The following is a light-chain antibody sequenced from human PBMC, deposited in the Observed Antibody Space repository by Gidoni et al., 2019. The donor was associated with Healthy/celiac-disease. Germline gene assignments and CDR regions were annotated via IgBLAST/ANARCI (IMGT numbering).Light chain of an antibody. J-gene: IGKJ5*01. CDR1: QSLLHSNGYNY. CDR3: MQAPS. Sequence: DIVMTQSPLSLPVTPGEPASISCRCSQSLLHSNGYNYLDWYLQKPGQSPQLLIYLGSNRAAGVPDRLSGSGSGTDFTLKISRVEAEDVGVYYCMQAPSFGQGTRLEIK. CDR2: LGS. V-gene: IGKV2-28*01.